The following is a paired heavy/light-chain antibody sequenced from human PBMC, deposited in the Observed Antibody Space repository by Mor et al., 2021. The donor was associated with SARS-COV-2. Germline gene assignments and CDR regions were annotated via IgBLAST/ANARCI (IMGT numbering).Light chain of an antibody. CDR3: AQIRQLPYT. V-gene: IGKV2-24*01. Sequence: DIVMTQTPLSSPVTLGQPVSISCRSSQSLVRSDGNTYLSWLQQRPGQPPRLLIYKISNRFSGVPDRFSGSGAGTDFTLKISRVEAEDVGVYYCAQIRQLPYTFGQGTKLEIK. CDR2: KIS. J-gene: IGKJ2*01. CDR1: QSLVRSDGNTY.
Heavy chain of an antibody. CDR1: GFTFSNYD. CDR3: ARGYGSGNQYG. V-gene: IGHV3-48*04. D-gene: IGHD3-10*01. Sequence: EVQLVESGGGSVQPGGSLRLSCAASGFTFSNYDMTWVRQAPGKGLECVSSIGTTSDDIYYADSVRGRFTISRDNAWDSLYLQMNSLRSEDTAVYYCARGYGSGNQYGWGQGTLVTVSS. CDR2: IGTTSDDI. J-gene: IGHJ4*02.